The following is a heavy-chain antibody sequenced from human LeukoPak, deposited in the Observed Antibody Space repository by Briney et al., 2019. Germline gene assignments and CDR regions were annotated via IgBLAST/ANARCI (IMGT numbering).Heavy chain of an antibody. D-gene: IGHD6-19*01. CDR3: ATAVAGPPFDY. CDR1: GFTVSTNY. Sequence: GGSLRPSCAASGFTVSTNYMSWVRQAPGKGLEWVSVIYSADSTYYADSVKGRFTISRDNSKNTLYLQMNSLRAEDTAVYYCATAVAGPPFDYWGQGTLVTVSS. V-gene: IGHV3-53*01. CDR2: IYSADST. J-gene: IGHJ4*02.